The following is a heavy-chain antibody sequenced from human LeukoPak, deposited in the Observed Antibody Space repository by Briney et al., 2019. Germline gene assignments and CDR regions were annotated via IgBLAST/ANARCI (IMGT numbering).Heavy chain of an antibody. V-gene: IGHV1-69*13. CDR3: ARAWDYGDYDDAFDI. CDR2: IIPIFGTA. Sequence: GASVKVSCKASGGTFSSYAISWVRQAPGQGLEWMGGIIPIFGTANYAQKFQGRVTITADESTSTAYMELSSLRSEDTAVYYCARAWDYGDYDDAFDIWGQGTMVTVSS. CDR1: GGTFSSYA. D-gene: IGHD4-17*01. J-gene: IGHJ3*02.